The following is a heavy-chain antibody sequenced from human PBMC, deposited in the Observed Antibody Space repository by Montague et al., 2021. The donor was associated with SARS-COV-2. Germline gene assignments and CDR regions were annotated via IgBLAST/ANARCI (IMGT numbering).Heavy chain of an antibody. J-gene: IGHJ4*02. Sequence: SLRLSCAASGFTFSDYYMSWIRQAPGKGLEWVSYISSSSSYTNYADSVKGRFTISRDNAKNSLYLQMNSLRAEDTAVYYCARDLLGGDDYYDNSGPLDYWGQGTLVTVSS. CDR2: ISSSSSYT. D-gene: IGHD3-22*01. CDR1: GFTFSDYY. CDR3: ARDLLGGDDYYDNSGPLDY. V-gene: IGHV3-11*05.